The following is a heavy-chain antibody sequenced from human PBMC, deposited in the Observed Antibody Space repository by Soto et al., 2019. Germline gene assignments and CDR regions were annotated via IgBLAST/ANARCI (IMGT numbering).Heavy chain of an antibody. CDR2: ISYDGSNK. D-gene: IGHD6-19*01. Sequence: QVQLVESGGGVVQPGRSLRLSCAASGFTFSSYAMHWVRQAPGKGLEWVAVISYDGSNKYYADSVKGRFTISRDNSKNTLYLQMNSLRAEDTAVYYCARGSGCFFWGQGTLVTVSS. V-gene: IGHV3-30-3*01. J-gene: IGHJ4*02. CDR1: GFTFSSYA. CDR3: ARGSGCFF.